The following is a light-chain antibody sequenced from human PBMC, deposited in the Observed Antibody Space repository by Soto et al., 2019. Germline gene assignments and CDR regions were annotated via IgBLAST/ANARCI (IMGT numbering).Light chain of an antibody. V-gene: IGKV1-39*01. Sequence: DIQMNQSPSSLTASVGDRVTITCRASQGISTYLNWYQQKPGKAPKVLIYAASSLQSGVPSRFSGSGSETDFTLTISSLQPEDFATYSCQQSNSITWTFGQGTKVEIK. CDR3: QQSNSITWT. J-gene: IGKJ1*01. CDR2: AAS. CDR1: QGISTY.